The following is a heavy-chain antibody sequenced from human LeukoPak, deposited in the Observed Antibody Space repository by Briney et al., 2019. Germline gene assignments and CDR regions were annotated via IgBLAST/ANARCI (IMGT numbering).Heavy chain of an antibody. D-gene: IGHD1-26*01. CDR3: ANSRA. CDR2: ISSSGYTT. CDR1: GFRFSSPV. V-gene: IGHV3-64*01. J-gene: IGHJ4*02. Sequence: PGGSLRLSCAASGFRFSSPVMFWVRQAPGKGLEYVSHISSSGYTTYYSNSVKGRFTISRDNSKNTLYLQMGSLRTEDVAVYYCANSRAGGQGTLVTVSS.